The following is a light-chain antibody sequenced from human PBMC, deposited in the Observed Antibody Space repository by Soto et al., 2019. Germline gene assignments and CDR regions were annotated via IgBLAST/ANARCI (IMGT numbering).Light chain of an antibody. CDR1: QSVGSTY. J-gene: IGKJ3*01. V-gene: IGKV3-20*01. CDR3: QQYGTSPLT. CDR2: GVS. Sequence: EIVLTQSPGTLSLSPGERATLSCRASQSVGSTYLAWYQQKPGQAPKLLIYGVSSRATGIPDRFSGSGSGTDFTITISRREPEDFAVYYCQQYGTSPLTFGPGTKVDI.